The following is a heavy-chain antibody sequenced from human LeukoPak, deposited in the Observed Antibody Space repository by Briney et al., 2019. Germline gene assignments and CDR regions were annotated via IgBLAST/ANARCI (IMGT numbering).Heavy chain of an antibody. V-gene: IGHV4-59*01. CDR3: ARRSGYGMDV. CDR1: GGSISSYY. Sequence: SETLSLTCTVSGGSISSYYWSWIRQPPAKGLEWIGYIYYSGSTNYNPSLKSRVTISVDTSKNQFSLKLSSVTAADTAVYYCARRSGYGMDVWGQGTTVTVSS. CDR2: IYYSGST. J-gene: IGHJ6*02. D-gene: IGHD1-26*01.